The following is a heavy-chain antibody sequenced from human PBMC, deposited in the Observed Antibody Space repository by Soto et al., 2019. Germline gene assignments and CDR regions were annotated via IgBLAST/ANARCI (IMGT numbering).Heavy chain of an antibody. CDR2: IYYIGST. V-gene: IGHV4-31*03. CDR3: ARDTPRGYSYGSFDY. Sequence: PSETLSLTCTVSGGSISSGGCYWSWILQHPGKGLELILYIYYIGSTYYNPSLKSRFTISLDTSKNQVSLKLSSVNGADTAVFYWARDTPRGYSYGSFDYCGQGTLITVSS. D-gene: IGHD5-18*01. J-gene: IGHJ4*02. CDR1: GGSISSGGCY.